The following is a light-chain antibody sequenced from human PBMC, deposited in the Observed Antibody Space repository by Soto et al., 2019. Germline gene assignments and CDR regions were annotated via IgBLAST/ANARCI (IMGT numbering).Light chain of an antibody. V-gene: IGKV3-20*01. CDR2: GAS. CDR3: QQFGSSPRT. J-gene: IGKJ1*01. CDR1: QSVSSSH. Sequence: EIGLTQSPGALSLSPGERATLSCRDSQSVSSSHLAWDQKKPGQAPSLLISGASSRATRIPDRFTGSGSGTDFTLPVSGLEPDDFAVEYCQQFGSSPRTFCQGTKVEIK.